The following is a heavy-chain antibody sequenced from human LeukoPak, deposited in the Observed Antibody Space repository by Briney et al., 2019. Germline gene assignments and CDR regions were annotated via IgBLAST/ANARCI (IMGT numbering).Heavy chain of an antibody. V-gene: IGHV3-23*01. CDR1: GFTFSSYA. CDR3: AKCTYYYDRSGYDY. D-gene: IGHD3-22*01. Sequence: GGSLRLSCAASGFTFSSYAMSWVRQAPGKGLEWVSAISGSGGSTYYADSVKGRFTISRDNSKNTPYLQMNSLRAEDTAVYYCAKCTYYYDRSGYDYWGQGTLVTVSS. J-gene: IGHJ4*02. CDR2: ISGSGGST.